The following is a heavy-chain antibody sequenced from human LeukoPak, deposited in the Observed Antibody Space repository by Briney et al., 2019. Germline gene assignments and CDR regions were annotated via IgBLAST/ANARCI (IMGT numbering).Heavy chain of an antibody. CDR1: GFTFSSYG. J-gene: IGHJ4*02. V-gene: IGHV3-30*19. CDR2: ISYDGSNK. D-gene: IGHD5-18*01. Sequence: PGGSLRLSCAASGFTFSSYGMHWVRQAPGKGLEWVAVISYDGSNKYYADSVKGRFAISRDNSKNTLYLQMNSLRAEDTAVYYCARVNGYSYGPPDYWGQGTLVTVSS. CDR3: ARVNGYSYGPPDY.